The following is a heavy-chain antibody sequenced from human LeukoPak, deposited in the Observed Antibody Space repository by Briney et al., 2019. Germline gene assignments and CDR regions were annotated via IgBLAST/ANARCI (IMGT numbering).Heavy chain of an antibody. CDR1: GFTFDDYA. CDR2: ISWNSGSI. J-gene: IGHJ1*01. CDR3: AKEGGGYPPRKYFQH. D-gene: IGHD5-18*01. V-gene: IGHV3-9*01. Sequence: QPGRSLRLSCAASGFTFDDYAMHWVRQAPGKGLEWVSGISWNSGSIGYADSVKGRFTISRDNAKNSLYLQMNSLRAEDTALYYCAKEGGGYPPRKYFQHWGQGTLVTVSS.